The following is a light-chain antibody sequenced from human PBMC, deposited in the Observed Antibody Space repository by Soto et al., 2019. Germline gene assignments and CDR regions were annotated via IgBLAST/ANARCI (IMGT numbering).Light chain of an antibody. CDR3: QQSFSTPWT. CDR2: DAS. CDR1: QTISKF. J-gene: IGKJ1*01. V-gene: IGKV1-39*01. Sequence: DIQLTQSPSSLSASVGDRVTLTCRASQTISKFLNWYQQKPGKAPKLLIYDASSLQSGVPSRFSGSGSGTDFTLTISSLQPEDFATYSCQQSFSTPWTFGQGTQVDIK.